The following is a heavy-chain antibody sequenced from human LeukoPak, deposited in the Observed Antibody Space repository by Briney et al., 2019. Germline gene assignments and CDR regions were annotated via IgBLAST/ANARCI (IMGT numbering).Heavy chain of an antibody. CDR1: GGSFSGYY. Sequence: PSETLSLTCAVYGGSFSGYYWSWIRQPPGKGLEGIGEINHSGSTNYNPSLKSRVTISVDTSKNQFSLKLSSVTAADTAVYYCARGGPYGSGSCDYWGQGTLVTVSS. CDR3: ARGGPYGSGSCDY. CDR2: INHSGST. J-gene: IGHJ4*02. D-gene: IGHD3-10*01. V-gene: IGHV4-34*01.